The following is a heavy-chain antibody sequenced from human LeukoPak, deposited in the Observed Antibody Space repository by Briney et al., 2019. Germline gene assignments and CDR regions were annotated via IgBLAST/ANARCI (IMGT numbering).Heavy chain of an antibody. CDR1: GGTFSSYA. Sequence: ASVKVSCKASGGTFSSYAISWVRQAPGQGLEWMGWINPNSRGTKYAQKFQGRVTMTRDTSISTAYMELTRLRSDDTAVYYCARVDDILTGHLDYWGQGTLVTVSS. V-gene: IGHV1-2*02. CDR2: INPNSRGT. D-gene: IGHD3-9*01. J-gene: IGHJ4*02. CDR3: ARVDDILTGHLDY.